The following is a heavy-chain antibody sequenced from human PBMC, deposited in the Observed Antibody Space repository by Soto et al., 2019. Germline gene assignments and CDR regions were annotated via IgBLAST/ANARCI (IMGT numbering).Heavy chain of an antibody. CDR1: GGSFSGYY. V-gene: IGHV4-34*01. CDR2: INHSGST. J-gene: IGHJ4*02. CDR3: ARDKITGLFDY. Sequence: SETLSLTCAVYGGSFSGYYWTWIRQPPWTGLVWIGEINHSGSTNYNPSLKSRVTISVDTSKNQFSLKLTSVTAADTAVYYCARDKITGLFDYWGQGTLVTVSS. D-gene: IGHD2-8*02.